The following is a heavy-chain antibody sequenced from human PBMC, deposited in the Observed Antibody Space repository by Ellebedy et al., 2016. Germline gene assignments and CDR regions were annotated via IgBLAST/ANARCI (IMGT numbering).Heavy chain of an antibody. V-gene: IGHV4-34*01. Sequence: SETLSLXXAVYGGSFSGYYWSWIRQPPGKGLEWIGEINHSGSTNYNPSLKSRVTISVDTSKNQFSLKLSSVTAADTAVYYCARRRGWLLFNYYGMDVWGQGTTVTVSS. CDR2: INHSGST. CDR1: GGSFSGYY. CDR3: ARRRGWLLFNYYGMDV. D-gene: IGHD3-9*01. J-gene: IGHJ6*02.